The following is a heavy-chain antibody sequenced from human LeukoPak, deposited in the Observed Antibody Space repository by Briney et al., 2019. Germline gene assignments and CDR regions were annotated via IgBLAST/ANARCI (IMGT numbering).Heavy chain of an antibody. CDR1: GGSISISSYY. V-gene: IGHV4-39*07. Sequence: SETLSLTCTVSGGSISISSYYWDWMRQPLGKGLEWIGSIHYSGSTYYNPSLKSRVSISVDTSKNQFSLKLTSVTAADTAVYYCARAPEYGLYYFDYWGQGTLVTVSS. J-gene: IGHJ4*02. D-gene: IGHD1-14*01. CDR2: IHYSGST. CDR3: ARAPEYGLYYFDY.